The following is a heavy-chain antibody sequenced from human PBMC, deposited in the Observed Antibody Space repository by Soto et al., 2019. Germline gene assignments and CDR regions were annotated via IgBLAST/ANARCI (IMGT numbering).Heavy chain of an antibody. J-gene: IGHJ4*02. CDR1: GGAFTDYI. V-gene: IGHV1-69*13. Sequence: SVKVSCKASGGAFTDYIFDWVRQAPGQGLEWMGGIIPMFGTPKYAQKFQHRVTISADVSTGTAYMELTRLRFDDTAVYYCAGGRDQPPVGLYFESWGEGTRVTVSS. CDR2: IIPMFGTP. D-gene: IGHD1-26*01. CDR3: AGGRDQPPVGLYFES.